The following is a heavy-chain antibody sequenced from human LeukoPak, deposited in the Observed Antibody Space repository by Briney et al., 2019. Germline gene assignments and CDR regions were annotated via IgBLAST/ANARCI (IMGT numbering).Heavy chain of an antibody. CDR3: ARVEHDYGDYPYYYYGMDV. D-gene: IGHD4-17*01. Sequence: SETLSLTCAVYGGSFSGYYWSWIRQPPGKGLEWIGEINHSGSTNYNPSLKSRVTISVDTSKNQFSLKLSPVTAADTAVYYCARVEHDYGDYPYYYYGMDVWGQGTTVTVSS. V-gene: IGHV4-34*01. CDR2: INHSGST. J-gene: IGHJ6*02. CDR1: GGSFSGYY.